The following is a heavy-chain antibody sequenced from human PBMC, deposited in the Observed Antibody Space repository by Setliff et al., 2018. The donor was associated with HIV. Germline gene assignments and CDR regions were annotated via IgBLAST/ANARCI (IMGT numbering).Heavy chain of an antibody. CDR3: ASGCLIGGSGPCRNFEF. V-gene: IGHV1-69*13. Sequence: SVKVSCKVSGGTFTRNCISWVRQAPGQGLEWMGGILPFFDTANYAQKFQGRVTITADESTSTVHMELSSLTSDDTAVYYCASGCLIGGSGPCRNFEFWGQGTLVTVSS. CDR2: ILPFFDTA. D-gene: IGHD3-9*01. J-gene: IGHJ4*02. CDR1: GGTFTRNC.